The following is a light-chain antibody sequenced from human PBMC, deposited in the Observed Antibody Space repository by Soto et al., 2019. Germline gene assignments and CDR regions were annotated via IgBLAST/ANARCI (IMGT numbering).Light chain of an antibody. CDR2: EVT. CDR1: SDDVGGYNY. Sequence: QSVLTQPASVSGSPGQSITISCTGTSDDVGGYNYVSWYQQHSGKAPKLIIYEVTNRPSGVSNRFSDSKSGNTASLTISGLQADDEADYHCSSYTSHYTRVFGTGTKVTVL. V-gene: IGLV2-14*03. CDR3: SSYTSHYTRV. J-gene: IGLJ1*01.